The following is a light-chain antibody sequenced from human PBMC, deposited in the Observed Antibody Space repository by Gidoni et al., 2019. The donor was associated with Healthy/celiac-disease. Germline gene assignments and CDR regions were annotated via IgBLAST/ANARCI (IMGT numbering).Light chain of an antibody. J-gene: IGLJ3*02. CDR3: SSYTSSSTWV. Sequence: QSALTQPASVSGSPGQSITISCTGTSSDVGGYNYVYWYQHHPGKAPNLMIYDVSNRPSGVSNRFSGSKSVNTASLTISWLQAEDEADYYCSSYTSSSTWVFGGGTKLTVL. CDR1: SSDVGGYNY. V-gene: IGLV2-14*03. CDR2: DVS.